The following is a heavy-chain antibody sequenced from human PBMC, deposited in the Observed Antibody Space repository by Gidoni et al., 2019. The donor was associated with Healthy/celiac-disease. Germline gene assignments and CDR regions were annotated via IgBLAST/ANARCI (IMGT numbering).Heavy chain of an antibody. CDR3: ARELVTGEPYPNGMDV. J-gene: IGHJ6*02. CDR2: IYYSGST. V-gene: IGHV4-59*01. CDR1: GGSISSYY. D-gene: IGHD7-27*01. Sequence: QVQLQESGPGLVKPSETLSLTCTVSGGSISSYYWSWIRQPPGKGLEWIGYIYYSGSTNYNPSLKSRVTISVDTSKNQFSLKLISVTAADTAVYYCARELVTGEPYPNGMDVWGQGTTVTVSS.